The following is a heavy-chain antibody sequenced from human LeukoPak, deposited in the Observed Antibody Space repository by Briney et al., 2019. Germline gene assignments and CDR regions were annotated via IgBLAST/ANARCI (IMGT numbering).Heavy chain of an antibody. J-gene: IGHJ4*02. V-gene: IGHV3-7*01. CDR3: ARDMEDY. CDR2: IEQDGSEK. Sequence: HSGGSLRLSCAASGFTFSTYWMNWVRQAPGKGLEWVANIEQDGSEKYYVDSVRGRFTISRDDAKNSLYLQMNSLRADDTAVYYCARDMEDYWGQGTLVTVSS. CDR1: GFTFSTYW. D-gene: IGHD3-3*01.